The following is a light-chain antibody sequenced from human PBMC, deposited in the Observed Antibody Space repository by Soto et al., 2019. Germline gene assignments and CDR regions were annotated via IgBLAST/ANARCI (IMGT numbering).Light chain of an antibody. CDR1: SSDVGDYNY. CDR2: EVS. Sequence: QSVLTQPASVSGSPGQSITISCTGTSSDVGDYNYVSWYQHHPGKAPKLMIYEVSNRPSGVSNRFSGSKSGNTASLTISGLQAEDETDYYCSSYTGSSTLVFGGGTQLTVL. J-gene: IGLJ3*02. V-gene: IGLV2-14*01. CDR3: SSYTGSSTLV.